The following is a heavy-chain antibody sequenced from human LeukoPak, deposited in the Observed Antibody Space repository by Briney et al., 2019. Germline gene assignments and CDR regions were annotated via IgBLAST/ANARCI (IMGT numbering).Heavy chain of an antibody. J-gene: IGHJ5*02. V-gene: IGHV4-59*08. D-gene: IGHD2-15*01. CDR3: ARLGYCSGGSCYGSWFDP. Sequence: SETLSLTCTVSGGSISSYYWSWIRQPPGRGLEWIGYIYYSGSTNYNPSLKSRVTVSVDTSKNQFSLKLSSVTAADTAVYYCARLGYCSGGSCYGSWFDPWGQGTLVTFSS. CDR1: GGSISSYY. CDR2: IYYSGST.